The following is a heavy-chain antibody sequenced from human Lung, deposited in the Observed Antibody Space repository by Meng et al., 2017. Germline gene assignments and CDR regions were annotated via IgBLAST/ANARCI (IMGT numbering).Heavy chain of an antibody. CDR1: GGSFSEYY. CDR2: INHRGST. D-gene: IGHD4-11*01. Sequence: QVYLQHSCTGLVKPSAATSLTCVVSGGSFSEYYWSWIRQPPGNGLEWIGEINHRGSTNYNPSLESRATISVDTSQNNLSLKLSSVTAADSAVYYCARGPTTMAHDFDYWGQGTLVTVSS. J-gene: IGHJ4*02. CDR3: ARGPTTMAHDFDY. V-gene: IGHV4-34*01.